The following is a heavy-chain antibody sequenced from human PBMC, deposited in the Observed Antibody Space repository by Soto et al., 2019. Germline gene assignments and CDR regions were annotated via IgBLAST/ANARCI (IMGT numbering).Heavy chain of an antibody. Sequence: QVQLVQSGAEVKKPGSSVKVSCKASGGTFSSYAISWVRQAPGQGLEWMGGIIPIFGTADYAQKFQGRVTSTADESTSTGNMELSSLRSEDTAVYYWASNYDSSGYYYRGLDYWGQGTLVTVSS. CDR1: GGTFSSYA. V-gene: IGHV1-69*12. J-gene: IGHJ4*02. CDR2: IIPIFGTA. D-gene: IGHD3-22*01. CDR3: ASNYDSSGYYYRGLDY.